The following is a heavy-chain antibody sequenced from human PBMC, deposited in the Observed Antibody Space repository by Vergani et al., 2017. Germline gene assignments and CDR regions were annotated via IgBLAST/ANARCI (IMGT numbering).Heavy chain of an antibody. D-gene: IGHD7-27*01. CDR3: ARDPHDPGEGSE. Sequence: QVQLQESGPGLVKPSGTLSLTCAVSGGSISSSNWWSWVRQPPGKGLEWIGEIYHSGSTNYNPSLKIRVTILVDKSKNQFSLKLGAVTAADTAVYYCARDPHDPGEGSEWGQGTLVTVSS. CDR2: IYHSGST. CDR1: GGSISSSNW. J-gene: IGHJ4*02. V-gene: IGHV4-4*02.